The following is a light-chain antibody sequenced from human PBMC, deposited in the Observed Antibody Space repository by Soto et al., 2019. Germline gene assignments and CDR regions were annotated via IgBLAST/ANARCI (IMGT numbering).Light chain of an antibody. J-gene: IGKJ1*01. CDR2: GAS. CDR3: QQYGSPRT. Sequence: EIVLTQSPGTLSLSPGERATLSCRASQSVSSSYLAWYQQKPGQAPRLLIYGASSKATGIPDRFSGSGSGTDFTLTISRLEPEDFAGYYCQQYGSPRTLGQGPKVAIK. V-gene: IGKV3-20*01. CDR1: QSVSSSY.